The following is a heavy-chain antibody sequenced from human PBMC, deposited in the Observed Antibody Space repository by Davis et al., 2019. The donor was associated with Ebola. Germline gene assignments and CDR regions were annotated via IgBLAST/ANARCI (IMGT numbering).Heavy chain of an antibody. D-gene: IGHD5-12*01. J-gene: IGHJ4*02. Sequence: GGSLRLSCAASGFTFSDYYMSWIRQAPGKGLEWVAVISYDGSNKYYADSVKGRFTISRDNANNSLYLQMNSLRAEDTAVYYCARRGYSALDWGQGTLVTVSS. V-gene: IGHV3-30-3*01. CDR2: ISYDGSNK. CDR1: GFTFSDYY. CDR3: ARRGYSALD.